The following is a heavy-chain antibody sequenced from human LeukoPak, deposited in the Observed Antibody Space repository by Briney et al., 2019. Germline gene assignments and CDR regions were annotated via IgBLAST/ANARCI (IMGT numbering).Heavy chain of an antibody. CDR3: ARHSVSGGSCCLEIQH. V-gene: IGHV4-59*08. D-gene: IGHD2-15*01. CDR2: IYYSGST. Sequence: SETLSLTCTVSGGSISSYYWSWIRQPPGKGLEWIGYIYYSGSTNYNPSLKSRVTISVDTSKNQFSLKLSSVTDADTAVYYCARHSVSGGSCCLEIQHWGQGTLVTVSS. CDR1: GGSISSYY. J-gene: IGHJ1*01.